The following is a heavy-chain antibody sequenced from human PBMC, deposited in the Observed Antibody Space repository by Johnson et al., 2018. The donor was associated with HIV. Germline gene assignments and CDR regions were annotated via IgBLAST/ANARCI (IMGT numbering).Heavy chain of an antibody. CDR2: ISHDGSNK. Sequence: QVQLVESGGGLAKPAWSPRLSCAASQFTFSSSAIHWVRQAPGKGLEWVAVISHDGSNKYYADSVKGRFTISRDNSKNTLYLQMNSLRAEDTAVYFCASGGQYDLNAFDIWGQGTMVTVSS. J-gene: IGHJ3*02. D-gene: IGHD3-16*01. CDR1: QFTFSSSA. CDR3: ASGGQYDLNAFDI. V-gene: IGHV3-30-3*01.